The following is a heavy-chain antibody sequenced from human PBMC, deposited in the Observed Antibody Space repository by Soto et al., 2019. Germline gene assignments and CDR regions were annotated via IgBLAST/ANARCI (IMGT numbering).Heavy chain of an antibody. CDR2: IYYSGNT. J-gene: IGHJ6*02. V-gene: IGHV4-30-4*01. Sequence: SETLSLTCTVSGESISSGDHYWSWVRQSPGEGLEWIGFIYYSGNTYYNPSLKSRVSMSVDTSNNQFSLKLNSVTAADTAVYYCARDAGDCNSVSCYPYNMDVWGQGTTVTVSS. CDR3: ARDAGDCNSVSCYPYNMDV. D-gene: IGHD2-15*01. CDR1: GESISSGDHY.